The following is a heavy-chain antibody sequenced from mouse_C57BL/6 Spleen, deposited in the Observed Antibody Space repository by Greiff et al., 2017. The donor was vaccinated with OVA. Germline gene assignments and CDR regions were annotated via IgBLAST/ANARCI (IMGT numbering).Heavy chain of an antibody. CDR1: GYTFTDYN. D-gene: IGHD2-5*01. CDR2: INPNNGGT. V-gene: IGHV1-22*01. Sequence: VQLQQSGPELVKPGASVKMSCKASGYTFTDYNMHWVKQSHGKSLEWIGYINPNNGGTSYNQKFKGKATLTVNKSSSTAYMELRSLTSEDSAVYYCARGGAYYSNYGFAYWGQGTLVTVSA. CDR3: ARGGAYYSNYGFAY. J-gene: IGHJ3*01.